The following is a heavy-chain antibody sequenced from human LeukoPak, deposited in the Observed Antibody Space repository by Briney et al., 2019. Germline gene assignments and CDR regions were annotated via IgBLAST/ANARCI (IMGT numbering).Heavy chain of an antibody. J-gene: IGHJ5*02. D-gene: IGHD4-17*01. CDR2: IYTNGST. CDR3: ARGPPGDNWFDP. Sequence: KPSQTLSLTCTVSGGSISSGNYYWSWIRQPAGKGLEWIGRIYTNGSTNYNSSLKSRVTMSVDTSKNQFSLKLSSVTAADTAVYYCARGPPGDNWFDPWGQGTPVTVSS. CDR1: GGSISSGNYY. V-gene: IGHV4-61*02.